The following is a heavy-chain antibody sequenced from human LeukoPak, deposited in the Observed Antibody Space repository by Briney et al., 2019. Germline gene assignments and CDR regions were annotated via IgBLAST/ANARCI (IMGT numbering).Heavy chain of an antibody. Sequence: SETLSLTCTVSGGSITSHYWSWIRQPPGKGPEWIAYISYSGSTDYNPSLKSRVTVSVDTSKNQFSLKLTSVTAADTAVYYCARAGGNRFDPWGQGILVTVSS. CDR1: GGSITSHY. D-gene: IGHD3-10*01. CDR3: ARAGGNRFDP. V-gene: IGHV4-59*11. J-gene: IGHJ5*02. CDR2: ISYSGST.